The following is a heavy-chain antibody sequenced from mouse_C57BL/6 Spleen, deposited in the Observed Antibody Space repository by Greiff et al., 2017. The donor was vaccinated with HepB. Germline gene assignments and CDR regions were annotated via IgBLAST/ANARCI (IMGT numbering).Heavy chain of an antibody. D-gene: IGHD1-1*01. CDR2: INPNNGGT. CDR3: ARREIYYYGSSYFDY. Sequence: VQLQQSGPELVKPEASVKISCKASGYTFTDYYMNWVKQSHGKSLEWIGDINPNNGGTSYNQKFKGKATLTVDKSSSTAYMELRSLTSEDSAVYYCARREIYYYGSSYFDYWGQGTTLTVSS. CDR1: GYTFTDYY. J-gene: IGHJ2*01. V-gene: IGHV1-26*01.